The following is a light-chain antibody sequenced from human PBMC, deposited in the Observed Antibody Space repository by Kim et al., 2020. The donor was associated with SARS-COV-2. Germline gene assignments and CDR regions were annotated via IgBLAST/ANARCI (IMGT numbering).Light chain of an antibody. CDR2: DTS. J-gene: IGLJ1*01. CDR1: TGAVTSGHY. Sequence: AVVTQEPSLSVSPGGTVTLTCGSSTGAVTSGHYPYWFQQKPGQAPRTLIYDTSKKHSWTPARFSGSLLGGKAALTLSGAQPEDEAEYYCLLSYSGGRGVFGAGTKVTVL. V-gene: IGLV7-46*01. CDR3: LLSYSGGRGV.